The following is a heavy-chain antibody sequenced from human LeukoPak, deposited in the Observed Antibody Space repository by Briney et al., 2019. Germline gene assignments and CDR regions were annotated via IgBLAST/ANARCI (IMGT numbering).Heavy chain of an antibody. Sequence: HPGGSLRLSCAASGFTVSSNYMSWVRQAPGKGLEWVSVIYSGGSTYYADSVKGRFTISRDSSKNTLYLQMNSLRAEDTAVYYCARFISTEDPPRTYYYYGMDVWGQGTTVTVSS. CDR2: IYSGGST. J-gene: IGHJ6*02. V-gene: IGHV3-66*01. CDR1: GFTVSSNY. CDR3: ARFISTEDPPRTYYYYGMDV. D-gene: IGHD3-3*02.